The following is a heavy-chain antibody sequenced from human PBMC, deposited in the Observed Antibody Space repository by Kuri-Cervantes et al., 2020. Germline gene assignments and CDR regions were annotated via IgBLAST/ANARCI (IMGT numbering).Heavy chain of an antibody. Sequence: GSLRLSCSVSGASVSTGSYYWSWIRQSPGKGLEWIAYMSKRESPKYNPSLESRVTISLDTAQNQFSLKLTSVTAADTAVYYCARGAGSSYYYHGMDVWGQGTTVTVSS. V-gene: IGHV4-61*01. CDR3: ARGAGSSYYYHGMDV. CDR1: GASVSTGSYY. J-gene: IGHJ6*02. CDR2: MSKRESP. D-gene: IGHD6-19*01.